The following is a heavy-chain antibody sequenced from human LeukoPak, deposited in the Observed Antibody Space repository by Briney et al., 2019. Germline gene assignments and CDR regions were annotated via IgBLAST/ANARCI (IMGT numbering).Heavy chain of an antibody. J-gene: IGHJ4*02. CDR1: GGSISSGYYF. V-gene: IGHV4-31*03. Sequence: SQTLSLTCTVSGGSISSGYYFWGWIRQHPGKGLEWIGSISYSGSTYCNPSPKSRVAISVDTSKNQFSLKVSSVTAADTAVYYCASQYGSRQFDSWGQGTLVTVSS. CDR2: ISYSGST. CDR3: ASQYGSRQFDS. D-gene: IGHD3-10*01.